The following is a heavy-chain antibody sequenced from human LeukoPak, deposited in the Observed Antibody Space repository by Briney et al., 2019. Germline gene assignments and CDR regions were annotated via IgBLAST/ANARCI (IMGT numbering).Heavy chain of an antibody. CDR3: ARVNQAKGDAFDI. CDR2: INWNGGST. D-gene: IGHD4-23*01. V-gene: IGHV3-20*04. CDR1: GFTFDDYD. J-gene: IGHJ3*02. Sequence: PGVSLRLSCAASGFTFDDYDMSWVRQAPGKGLEWVSGINWNGGSTGYADSVKGRFTISRGNAKNSLYLQMNSLRAEDTALYYCARVNQAKGDAFDIWGQGTMVTISS.